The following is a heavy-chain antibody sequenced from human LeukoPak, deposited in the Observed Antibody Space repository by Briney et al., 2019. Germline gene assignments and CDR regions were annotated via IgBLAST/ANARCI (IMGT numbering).Heavy chain of an antibody. CDR1: GYTFTNYG. CDR2: IGGYNGNT. J-gene: IGHJ4*02. Sequence: ASVKVSCKASGYTFTNYGITWVRQAPGQGLEWMGWIGGYNGNTNYAQKLQGRVTMTTDTSTSTAYMELSSLRSEDTAVYCCARGGGYCSGGSCYYFDYWGQGTLVTVSS. D-gene: IGHD2-15*01. CDR3: ARGGGYCSGGSCYYFDY. V-gene: IGHV1-18*01.